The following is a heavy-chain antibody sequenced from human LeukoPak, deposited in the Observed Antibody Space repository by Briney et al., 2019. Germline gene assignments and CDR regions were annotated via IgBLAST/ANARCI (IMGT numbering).Heavy chain of an antibody. D-gene: IGHD3-9*01. J-gene: IGHJ5*02. CDR1: GYTFTSYA. V-gene: IGHV1-3*01. Sequence: ASVKVSCKASGYTFTSYAMHWVRQAPGQRLEWMGWINAGNGNTKYSQKFQGRVTITRDTSASTAYMELSSLRSEDTAVYYCARTSENYDILTGYLLPWGQGTLVTVSS. CDR2: INAGNGNT. CDR3: ARTSENYDILTGYLLP.